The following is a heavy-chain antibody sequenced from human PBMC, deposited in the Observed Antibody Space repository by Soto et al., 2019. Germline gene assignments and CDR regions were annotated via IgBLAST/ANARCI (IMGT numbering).Heavy chain of an antibody. CDR1: GGSFSGYY. D-gene: IGHD3-10*01. CDR3: ARGGFKNYYGSGSYYWSPPQYYFDY. CDR2: INHSGST. Sequence: SETLSLTCAVYGGSFSGYYWSWIRQPPGKGLEWIGEINHSGSTNYNPSLKSRVTISVDTSKNQFSLKLSSVTAADTAVYYCARGGFKNYYGSGSYYWSPPQYYFDYWGQGTLVTVSS. V-gene: IGHV4-34*01. J-gene: IGHJ4*02.